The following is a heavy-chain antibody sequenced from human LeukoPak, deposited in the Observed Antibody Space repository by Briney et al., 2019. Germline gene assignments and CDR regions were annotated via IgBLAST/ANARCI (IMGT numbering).Heavy chain of an antibody. V-gene: IGHV4-59*08. CDR1: GGSISSYY. J-gene: IGHJ4*02. CDR3: ARQFSTRRFIDY. D-gene: IGHD2/OR15-2a*01. CDR2: IYYSGST. Sequence: SETLSLTCTVSGGSISSYYWSWIRQPPGKGLEWIGYIYYSGSTNYNPSLESRVTISVDTSKNQFSLKLSSVTAADTAVYYCARQFSTRRFIDYWGQGTLVTVSS.